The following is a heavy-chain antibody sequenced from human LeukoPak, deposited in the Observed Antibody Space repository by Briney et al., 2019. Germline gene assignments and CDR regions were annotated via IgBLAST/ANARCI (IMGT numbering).Heavy chain of an antibody. V-gene: IGHV3-7*03. Sequence: GGSLRLSCAASGFALSSHWMTWVRQVPGRGPEWVANVNRDGSETYYLDSVKGRFTISKDNSKNTLYLQMNSLRAEDTAVYYCASGTSVTTLDYWGQGTLVTVSS. CDR2: VNRDGSET. J-gene: IGHJ4*02. D-gene: IGHD4-17*01. CDR3: ASGTSVTTLDY. CDR1: GFALSSHW.